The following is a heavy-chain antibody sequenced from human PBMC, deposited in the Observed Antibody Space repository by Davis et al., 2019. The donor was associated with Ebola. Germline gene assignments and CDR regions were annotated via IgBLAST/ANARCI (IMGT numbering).Heavy chain of an antibody. CDR3: ARLGYGDSYGFGSFYNYFDY. D-gene: IGHD5-18*01. J-gene: IGHJ4*02. CDR1: GYSFTSYW. V-gene: IGHV5-51*01. Sequence: GGSLRLSCKGSGYSFTSYWIGWVRQMPGKGLEWMGIIYPGDSDTRYSPSFQGQVTISADKSISTAYLQWSSLKALDTAMYYCARLGYGDSYGFGSFYNYFDYWGQGTLVTVSS. CDR2: IYPGDSDT.